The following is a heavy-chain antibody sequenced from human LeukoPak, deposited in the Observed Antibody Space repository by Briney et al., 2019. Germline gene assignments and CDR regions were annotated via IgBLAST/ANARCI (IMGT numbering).Heavy chain of an antibody. V-gene: IGHV5-51*01. CDR3: ARMAYYDFWSGGQGAI. D-gene: IGHD3-3*01. Sequence: GESLKISCKGSGYSFTSYWIAWVRQTPGKGLEYMGIIYPGDSDTRYSPSFQGQVTISADKSISTAYLQWSSLKASGTAMYYCARMAYYDFWSGGQGAIWGQGTMVTVSS. CDR2: IYPGDSDT. J-gene: IGHJ3*02. CDR1: GYSFTSYW.